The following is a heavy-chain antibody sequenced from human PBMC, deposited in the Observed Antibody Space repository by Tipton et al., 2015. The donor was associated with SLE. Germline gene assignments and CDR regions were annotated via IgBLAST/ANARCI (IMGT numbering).Heavy chain of an antibody. V-gene: IGHV4-4*07. CDR3: ARGGAYYYYGMDV. Sequence: TLSLTCTVSGGSISSYYWSWIRPPAGKGLEWIGRIYTSGSTNYNPSLKSRVTMSVDTSKNQFSLKLSSVTAADTAVYYCARGGAYYYYGMDVWGQGTTVTVSS. D-gene: IGHD3-16*01. CDR2: IYTSGST. J-gene: IGHJ6*02. CDR1: GGSISSYY.